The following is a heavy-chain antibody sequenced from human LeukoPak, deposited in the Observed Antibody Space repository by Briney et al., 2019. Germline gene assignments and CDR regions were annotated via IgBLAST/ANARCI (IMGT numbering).Heavy chain of an antibody. CDR2: INPNSGGT. D-gene: IGHD3-3*01. CDR3: AGLSDFWSGYRPWAFDI. V-gene: IGHV1-2*02. CDR1: GYTFTGYY. J-gene: IGHJ3*02. Sequence: ASVKVSCKASGYTFTGYYMHWVRQAPGQGLEWMGWINPNSGGTNYAQKFQGRVTMTRDTSISTAYMELSRLRSDDTAVYYCAGLSDFWSGYRPWAFDIWGQGTMVTVSS.